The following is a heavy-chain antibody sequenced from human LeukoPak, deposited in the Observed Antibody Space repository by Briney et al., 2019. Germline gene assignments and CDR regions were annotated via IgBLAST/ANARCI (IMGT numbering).Heavy chain of an antibody. CDR3: AKDTDDLYYYGMDV. Sequence: GGSLRLSCAASGFTFDDYAMHWVRRAPGKGLEWVSGISWNSGSIGYADSVKGRFTISRDNAKNSLYLQMNSLRAEDTALYYCAKDTDDLYYYGMDVWGQGTTVTVSS. CDR1: GFTFDDYA. J-gene: IGHJ6*02. D-gene: IGHD3-3*01. CDR2: ISWNSGSI. V-gene: IGHV3-9*01.